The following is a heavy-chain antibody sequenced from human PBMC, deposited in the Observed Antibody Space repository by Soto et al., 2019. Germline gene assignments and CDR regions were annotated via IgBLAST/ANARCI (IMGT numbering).Heavy chain of an antibody. V-gene: IGHV4-31*03. CDR1: GGSISSGGYY. J-gene: IGHJ4*02. CDR3: ARWGGSSRPCDY. CDR2: IYYSGST. D-gene: IGHD6-6*01. Sequence: QVQLQESGPGLVKPSQTLSLTCTVSGGSISSGGYYWSWIRQHPGKGLEWLGYIYYSGSTYYNPSLTSRVTISVDTSKNQFCLKLNSVTAADTAVYYCARWGGSSRPCDYWGQGTLVTVSS.